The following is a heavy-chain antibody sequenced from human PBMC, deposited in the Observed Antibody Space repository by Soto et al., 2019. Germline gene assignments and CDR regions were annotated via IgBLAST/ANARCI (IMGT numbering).Heavy chain of an antibody. D-gene: IGHD2-2*01. Sequence: EVQLVESGGDLVKPGRSLRVSCTASGFNFGEHSISWVRQAPGKGLEWVGHIRSKRYGGTAEYAASVKGRFTSSRDDSKTIAYLQMDSLQTEDTGVYYCTRLPPHPRPAFHSWGQATLVTVSS. CDR1: GFNFGEHS. CDR2: IRSKRYGGTA. J-gene: IGHJ4*02. CDR3: TRLPPHPRPAFHS. V-gene: IGHV3-49*04.